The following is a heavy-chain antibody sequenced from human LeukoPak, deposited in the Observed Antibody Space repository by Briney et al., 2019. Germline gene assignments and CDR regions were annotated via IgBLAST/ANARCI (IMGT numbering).Heavy chain of an antibody. V-gene: IGHV3-23*01. J-gene: IGHJ4*02. CDR2: ITGSDVSS. CDR1: GFTFTKYA. CDR3: AKWGDYDILPCYYVPDY. D-gene: IGHD3-9*01. Sequence: PGGSLRLSCVASGFTFTKYAMRWVRQEPGKGMEWVSAITGSDVSSYYADSVNGRFTISRYNSKNTLYLQVNSLRAEDTAVYYCAKWGDYDILPCYYVPDYWGQGTLVTVSS.